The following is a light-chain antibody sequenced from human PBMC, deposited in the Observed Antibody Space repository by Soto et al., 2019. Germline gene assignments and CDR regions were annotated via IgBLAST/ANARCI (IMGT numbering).Light chain of an antibody. J-gene: IGKJ2*01. V-gene: IGKV3-20*01. CDR1: QYVSSSY. CDR2: GAS. Sequence: EIVLTQSPGTLSLSPGERATLSCRASQYVSSSYLAWYQQSPGQAPRLLVYGASIRATDIPDRFSGSGSGTEFTLTISRLEPEDFAVYYCQQYGSSPPATFGQGTKLEIK. CDR3: QQYGSSPPAT.